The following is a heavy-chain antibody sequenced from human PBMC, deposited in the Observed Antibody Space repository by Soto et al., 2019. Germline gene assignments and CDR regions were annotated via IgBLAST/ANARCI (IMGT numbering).Heavy chain of an antibody. V-gene: IGHV1-46*03. Sequence: GGSVKVSCKASGYTLPRYYIPWVGQAPGQGLEWMGIINPSGGSTSYAQKFQGRVTMTRDTSTSTVYMELSSLRSEDTAVYYCATSLAGLDAFDIWGQGTMVTVSS. CDR2: INPSGGST. CDR3: ATSLAGLDAFDI. D-gene: IGHD6-13*01. CDR1: GYTLPRYY. J-gene: IGHJ3*02.